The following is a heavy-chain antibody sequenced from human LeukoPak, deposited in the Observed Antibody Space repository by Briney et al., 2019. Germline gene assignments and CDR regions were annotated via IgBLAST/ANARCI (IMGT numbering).Heavy chain of an antibody. CDR1: DGSLINYY. V-gene: IGHV4-34*01. Sequence: SETLSLTCGVYDGSLINYYCHWIRQAPGKGLEWIGEISHGGITKHNPSLKSRVTMSQDTSKRQFSLKMNSMTAADTGVYYCGIFMDVVPGSMSWGLGTLVTVSS. J-gene: IGHJ4*02. D-gene: IGHD2-2*01. CDR3: GIFMDVVPGSMS. CDR2: ISHGGIT.